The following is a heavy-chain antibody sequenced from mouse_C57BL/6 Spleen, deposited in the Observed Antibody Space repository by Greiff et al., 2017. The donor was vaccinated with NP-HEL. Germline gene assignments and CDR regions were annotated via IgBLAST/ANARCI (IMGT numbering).Heavy chain of an antibody. Sequence: EVQLQQSGPELVQPGASVKLPCTASGYTFTDYNMDWVKQSHGKTLEWIGYINPNNGGTISNQKVKGKAPLTVDKSSSTAYMDLRSLTSEGTAVYYCARRGKLRLRSYLDYWGQGTTLTVSA. CDR1: GYTFTDYN. CDR2: INPNNGGT. CDR3: ARRGKLRLRSYLDY. J-gene: IGHJ2*01. V-gene: IGHV1-18*01. D-gene: IGHD3-2*02.